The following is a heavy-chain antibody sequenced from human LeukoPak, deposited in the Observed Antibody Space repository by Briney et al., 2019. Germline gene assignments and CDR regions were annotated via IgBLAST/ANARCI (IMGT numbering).Heavy chain of an antibody. J-gene: IGHJ6*02. CDR1: GFTFSSYG. CDR3: ARALHRVGAAAGSYYYYYYGMDV. V-gene: IGHV3-33*01. CDR2: IWYDGSNK. D-gene: IGHD6-13*01. Sequence: PGGSLRLSCAASGFTFSSYGMHWVRQAPGKGLEWVAVIWYDGSNKYYADSVKGRFTISRDNSKNTLYLQMNSLRAEDTAVYYCARALHRVGAAAGSYYYYYYGMDVWGQGTTVTVSS.